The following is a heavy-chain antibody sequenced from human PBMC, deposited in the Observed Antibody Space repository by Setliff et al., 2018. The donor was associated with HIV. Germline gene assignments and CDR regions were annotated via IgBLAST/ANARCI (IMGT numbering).Heavy chain of an antibody. V-gene: IGHV4-34*01. CDR1: GGSFSNYY. Sequence: PSETLSLTCAIYGGSFSNYYWTWIRQPPGKGLEWIGEINHSGSTNYNPSLKSRVTISVDTSKKQFSLKLSSVTAADTAVYYCARRPYYFDYWGQGTLVTVSS. J-gene: IGHJ4*02. CDR3: ARRPYYFDY. CDR2: INHSGST.